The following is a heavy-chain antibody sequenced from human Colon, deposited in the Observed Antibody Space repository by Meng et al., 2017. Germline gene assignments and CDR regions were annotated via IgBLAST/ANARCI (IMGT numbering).Heavy chain of an antibody. CDR1: GYNFKNYD. CDR3: ARDHLTYWLDP. V-gene: IGHV1-18*01. CDR2: ISPYNGNT. J-gene: IGHJ5*02. Sequence: QLQSLQSGAEVKKPGASLKVSCKASGYNFKNYDISWVRQAPGQGLEWMGRISPYNGNTEYAQNFQGRVTMTTDTSTNTAYMEVRSLRSDDTAVYFCARDHLTYWLDPWGQGTLVTVSS.